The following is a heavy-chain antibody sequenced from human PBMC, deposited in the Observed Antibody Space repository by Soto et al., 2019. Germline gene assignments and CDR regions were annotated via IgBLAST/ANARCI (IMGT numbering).Heavy chain of an antibody. Sequence: PGGSLRLSCAASGFTISTYAMTWVRQAPGKGLECVPGVTGSGGQIHYADSVKGRFTISKDNSKNTLYLQMSRLRDEDTALYYCAKDAVYNDGLWLMDSWGQGTLVTVSS. J-gene: IGHJ5*02. CDR3: AKDAVYNDGLWLMDS. CDR2: VTGSGGQI. CDR1: GFTISTYA. V-gene: IGHV3-23*01. D-gene: IGHD2-21*01.